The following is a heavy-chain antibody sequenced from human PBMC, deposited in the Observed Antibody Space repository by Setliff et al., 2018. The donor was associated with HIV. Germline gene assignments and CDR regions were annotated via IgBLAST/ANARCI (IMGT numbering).Heavy chain of an antibody. CDR3: AIARPNNWNSRQTFDS. CDR1: GGSISTSNYY. Sequence: SETLSLTCTVSGGSISTSNYYWGWVRQPPGKGLEWVGNVDSTGSTYYNPSLKRRVTISVDTSKNQFSLKLTSVTAADTAVYYCAIARPNNWNSRQTFDSWGQGTMVTVSS. V-gene: IGHV4-39*07. D-gene: IGHD1-7*01. CDR2: VDSTGST. J-gene: IGHJ3*02.